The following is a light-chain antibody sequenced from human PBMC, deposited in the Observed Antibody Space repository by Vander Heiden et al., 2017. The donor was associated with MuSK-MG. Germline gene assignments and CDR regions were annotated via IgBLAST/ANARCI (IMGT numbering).Light chain of an antibody. CDR2: DAS. Sequence: DIQMTQSPSTLSASVGDRVTITCRASQSISSWLAWYQQKPGKAPKLLIYDASSVERGVPSRFSGSGSGTEFTVTISSLQPEDFATYYCQQENSCQITFGGGTKVEIK. J-gene: IGKJ4*01. V-gene: IGKV1-5*01. CDR1: QSISSW. CDR3: QQENSCQIT.